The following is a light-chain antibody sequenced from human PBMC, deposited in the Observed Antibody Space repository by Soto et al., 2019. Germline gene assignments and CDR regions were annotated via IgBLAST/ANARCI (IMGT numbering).Light chain of an antibody. CDR3: QQRSNWPPIT. CDR1: QSVSSN. V-gene: IGKV3-11*01. CDR2: DAS. Sequence: EIVMTHSPATLSVSPWEIATLSCRASQSVSSNLAWYQQKPGQAPTLLIYDASNRATGIPARFSGSGSGTDFTLTISGLEPEDFAVYYCQQRSNWPPITFGQGTRLEIK. J-gene: IGKJ5*01.